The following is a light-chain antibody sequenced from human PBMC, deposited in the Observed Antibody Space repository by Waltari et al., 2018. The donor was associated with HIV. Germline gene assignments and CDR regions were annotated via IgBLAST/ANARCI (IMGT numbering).Light chain of an antibody. V-gene: IGKV1-9*01. Sequence: DIQLTQSPSFLSAAVGDRVTITCRANVAISDYLVWYQQKPGTAPKLLIYGASTLQRGVPSRFSGSGSGTDFILTINSLQPEDFGTYYCQQSEPYPITFGQGTRLEIK. CDR2: GAS. J-gene: IGKJ5*01. CDR3: QQSEPYPIT. CDR1: VAISDY.